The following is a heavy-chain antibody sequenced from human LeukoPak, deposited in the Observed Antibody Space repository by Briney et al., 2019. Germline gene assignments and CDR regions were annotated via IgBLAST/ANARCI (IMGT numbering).Heavy chain of an antibody. CDR2: IYSSGST. CDR1: GGSISSYY. Sequence: SETLSLTCTVSGGSISSYYWSWIRQPAGKGLEWIGRIYSSGSTNYNPSLKSRVTMSVDTSKNQFSLKLSSVTAADTAVYYCVRGQYHLLYWYFDLWGRGTLVTVSS. CDR3: VRGQYHLLYWYFDL. D-gene: IGHD2-2*01. J-gene: IGHJ2*01. V-gene: IGHV4-4*07.